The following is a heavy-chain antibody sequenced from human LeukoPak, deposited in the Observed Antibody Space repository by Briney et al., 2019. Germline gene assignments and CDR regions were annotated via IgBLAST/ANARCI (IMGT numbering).Heavy chain of an antibody. CDR1: GGSISSGGYY. J-gene: IGHJ4*02. CDR2: IYYSGST. Sequence: SETLSLTCTVSGGSISSGGYYWSWIRQHPGKGLEWIGYIYYSGSTYYNPSLKSRVTISVDTSKNQFSLKLSSVTAADTAVYYCARGLHLCSSTSCYISGTYYFDYWGQGTLVTVSS. D-gene: IGHD2-2*02. CDR3: ARGLHLCSSTSCYISGTYYFDY. V-gene: IGHV4-31*03.